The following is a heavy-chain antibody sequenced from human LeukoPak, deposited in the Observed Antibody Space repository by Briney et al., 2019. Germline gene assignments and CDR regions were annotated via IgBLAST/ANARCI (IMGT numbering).Heavy chain of an antibody. CDR2: ISGSGGST. D-gene: IGHD6-19*01. CDR1: GFTFSSYA. V-gene: IGHV3-23*01. CDR3: AKSASFAVAGTIGLDY. Sequence: GSLRLSCAASGFTFSSYAMSWVRQAPGKGLEWVSAISGSGGSTYYADSVKGRFTISRDNSKNTLYLQMNSLRAEDTAVYYCAKSASFAVAGTIGLDYWGQGTLVTVSS. J-gene: IGHJ4*02.